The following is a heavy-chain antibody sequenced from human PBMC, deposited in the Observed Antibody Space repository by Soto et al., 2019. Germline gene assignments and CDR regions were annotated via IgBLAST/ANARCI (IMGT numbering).Heavy chain of an antibody. J-gene: IGHJ6*02. CDR3: ARDAMTTVIPYYYFYRMDV. Sequence: QVQLQESGPGLVKPSETLSLTCTVSGGSISTYYWSWIRQPPGKGLEWIGYISYSGSTNYNPSLKNPLSTPVDTSKNQFYLKPSSVTAVDTAVYDWARDAMTTVIPYYYFYRMDVWGQGTTVTVSS. CDR1: GGSISTYY. CDR2: ISYSGST. D-gene: IGHD4-17*01. V-gene: IGHV4-59*01.